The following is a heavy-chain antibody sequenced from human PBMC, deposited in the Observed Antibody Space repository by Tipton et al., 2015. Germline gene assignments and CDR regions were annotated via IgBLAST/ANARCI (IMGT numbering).Heavy chain of an antibody. Sequence: TLSLTCTVSGGSISSSSYYWGWIRQPPGKGLEWIGSVHYSGSTYYNPSLKSRVTISVDTSNKQISLNLSSVTAADTAVYYCARSDVERNTVFVFEIWGPGTMVTVSS. D-gene: IGHD3-10*01. CDR3: ARSDVERNTVFVFEI. CDR2: VHYSGST. J-gene: IGHJ3*02. V-gene: IGHV4-39*07. CDR1: GGSISSSSYY.